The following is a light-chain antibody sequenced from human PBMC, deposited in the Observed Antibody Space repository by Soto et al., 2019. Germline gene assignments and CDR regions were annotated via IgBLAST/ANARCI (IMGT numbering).Light chain of an antibody. CDR2: GAS. Sequence: EIVLTQSPGTRSLSPGERATLSCRASQSVSSSYLAGYQQKPGQAPRLLIYGASSRATGIPDRFSGSGSGTDFTLTISRLEPEDFAVYYCQQYGSSPCTFGQGTRLEIK. J-gene: IGKJ5*01. CDR1: QSVSSSY. V-gene: IGKV3-20*01. CDR3: QQYGSSPCT.